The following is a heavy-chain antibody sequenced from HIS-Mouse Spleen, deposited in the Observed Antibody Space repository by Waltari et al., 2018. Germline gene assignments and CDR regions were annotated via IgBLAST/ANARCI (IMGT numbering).Heavy chain of an antibody. V-gene: IGHV1-46*01. Sequence: QVQLVQSGAEVKKPGASVKVSCKASGYTFTSYYLHWVRQAPGQGLEWMGIINPSGGSTSYAQKFQGRVTMTRDTSTSTVYMELSSLRSEDTAVYYCARAPGRLQYDYWGQGTLVTVSS. CDR3: ARAPGRLQYDY. CDR2: INPSGGST. D-gene: IGHD4-4*01. J-gene: IGHJ4*02. CDR1: GYTFTSYY.